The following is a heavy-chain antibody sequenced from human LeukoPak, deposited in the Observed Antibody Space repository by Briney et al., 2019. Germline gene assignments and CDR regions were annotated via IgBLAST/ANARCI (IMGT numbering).Heavy chain of an antibody. J-gene: IGHJ4*02. Sequence: SETLSLTCTVSGGSISSGSYYWNWIRQPAGKGLEWIGRIYNSGNTNYNPSLKSRVTISVDTSKNQFSLKLSSVTAADTAVYYCARKGRGPYGSVNGYFDYWGQGTLVTVSS. D-gene: IGHD3-10*01. CDR2: IYNSGNT. CDR1: GGSISSGSYY. CDR3: ARKGRGPYGSVNGYFDY. V-gene: IGHV4-61*02.